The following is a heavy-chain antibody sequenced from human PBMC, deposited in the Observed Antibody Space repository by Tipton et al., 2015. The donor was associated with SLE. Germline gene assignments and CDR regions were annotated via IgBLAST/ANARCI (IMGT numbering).Heavy chain of an antibody. J-gene: IGHJ4*02. D-gene: IGHD2-2*01. CDR2: INHSGST. Sequence: LRLSCAVYGGSFSGYYWSWIRQPPGKGLEWIGEINHSGSTNYNPSLKSLVTISIDTSKNQFSLKVSSVTAADTAVYYCARGRYCSSTSCSYYFDYWGQGTLVTVSS. CDR3: ARGRYCSSTSCSYYFDY. CDR1: GGSFSGYY. V-gene: IGHV4-34*01.